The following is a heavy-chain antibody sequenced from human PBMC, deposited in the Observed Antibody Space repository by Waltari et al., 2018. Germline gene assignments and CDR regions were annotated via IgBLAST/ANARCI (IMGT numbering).Heavy chain of an antibody. J-gene: IGHJ6*02. Sequence: QVQLVQSGAEVKIPGASVKVSCTASGSIFTNYDITWVRQATGQGLQWMGWMNPNSGSAGQAETFYGRVTFTRSTSINTAYMELTGLTSEDTAIYYCARGYWGGNPYHYDMDVWGQGTTVTVSS. CDR1: GSIFTNYD. CDR3: ARGYWGGNPYHYDMDV. V-gene: IGHV1-8*01. CDR2: MNPNSGSA. D-gene: IGHD3-10*01.